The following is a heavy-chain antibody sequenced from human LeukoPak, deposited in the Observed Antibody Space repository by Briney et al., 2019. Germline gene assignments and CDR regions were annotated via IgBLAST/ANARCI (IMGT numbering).Heavy chain of an antibody. J-gene: IGHJ4*02. Sequence: GGSLRLSCAASGFTFSSYSMNWVRQAPGKGLEWVSSISSSSSYIYYADSVKGRFTISRDNAKNSLYLQMNSLRAEDTAVYYCASVKPDGDYPYYFDYWGQGTLVTVSS. D-gene: IGHD4-17*01. CDR1: GFTFSSYS. CDR3: ASVKPDGDYPYYFDY. V-gene: IGHV3-21*01. CDR2: ISSSSSYI.